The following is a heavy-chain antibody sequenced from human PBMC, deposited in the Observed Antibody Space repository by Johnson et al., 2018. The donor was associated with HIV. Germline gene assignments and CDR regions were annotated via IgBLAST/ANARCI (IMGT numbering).Heavy chain of an antibody. D-gene: IGHD6-19*01. Sequence: PLVESGGGVVQPGRSLRLSCAASGFSFSDYNMHWVRQAPGKGLEWAAVTWFDGRNKYYSDSVKGRFNIPRDNSKNTLYLQINSRRAEDTGVYYCAKDGMVAGSGGADAFDIWGQGTMVTVSS. V-gene: IGHV3-33*06. CDR2: TWFDGRNK. CDR1: GFSFSDYN. CDR3: AKDGMVAGSGGADAFDI. J-gene: IGHJ3*02.